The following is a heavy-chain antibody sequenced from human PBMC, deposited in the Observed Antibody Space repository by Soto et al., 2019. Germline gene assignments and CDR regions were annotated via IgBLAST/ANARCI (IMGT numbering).Heavy chain of an antibody. V-gene: IGHV3-11*05. D-gene: IGHD2-21*01. J-gene: IGHJ5*02. CDR3: ARDHCGPGWFDP. Sequence: QVQLVESGGGLVKPGGSLRLSCAASGFTFSDYYMNWIRQAPGKGLEWVSYISSSSSYTNYADSVKGRFTISRDNAKNSLYLQMNSLRAEDTAVYYCARDHCGPGWFDPWGQGTLVTVSS. CDR1: GFTFSDYY. CDR2: ISSSSSYT.